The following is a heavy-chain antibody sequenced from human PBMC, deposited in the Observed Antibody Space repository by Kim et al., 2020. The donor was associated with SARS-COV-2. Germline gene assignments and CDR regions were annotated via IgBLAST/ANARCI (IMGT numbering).Heavy chain of an antibody. Sequence: SRVTISVDTSKNQFSLKLSSVTAADTAVYYCARHGGCSSTSCKRALFLDAWGQGTTVTVSS. CDR3: ARHGGCSSTSCKRALFLDA. V-gene: IGHV4-39*01. D-gene: IGHD2-2*01. J-gene: IGHJ6*02.